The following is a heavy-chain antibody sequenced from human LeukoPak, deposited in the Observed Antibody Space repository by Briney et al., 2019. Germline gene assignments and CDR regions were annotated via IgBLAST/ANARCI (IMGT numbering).Heavy chain of an antibody. J-gene: IGHJ6*03. CDR2: IIPIFGTA. Sequence: GASVKVSCKASGGTFSSYAISWVRQAPGQGLEWMGGIIPIFGTANYAQKFQGRVTITTDESTSTAYMELSSLRSEDTAVYYCARGSSTSNSSSWYFSYKDYYYYMDVWGKGTTVTVSS. CDR3: ARGSSTSNSSSWYFSYKDYYYYMDV. V-gene: IGHV1-69*05. CDR1: GGTFSSYA. D-gene: IGHD6-13*01.